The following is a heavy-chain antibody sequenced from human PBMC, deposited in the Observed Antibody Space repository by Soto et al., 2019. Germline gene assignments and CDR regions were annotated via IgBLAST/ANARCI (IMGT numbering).Heavy chain of an antibody. CDR1: GGSISSGGYY. J-gene: IGHJ5*02. V-gene: IGHV4-31*03. CDR2: IYYSGST. D-gene: IGHD3-22*01. Sequence: SETLSLTCTVSGGSISSGGYYWSWIRQHPGKGLEWIGYIYYSGSTYYNPSLKSRVTISEDTSKNQISLKLSSVTAADTAVYYCARTVSSGYLNNWFDPWGQGTLVTVSS. CDR3: ARTVSSGYLNNWFDP.